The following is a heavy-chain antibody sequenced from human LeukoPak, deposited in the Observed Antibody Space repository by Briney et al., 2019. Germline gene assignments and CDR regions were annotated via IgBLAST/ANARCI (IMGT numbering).Heavy chain of an antibody. CDR1: GFTFSSYA. V-gene: IGHV3-23*01. CDR2: ISGSGGST. D-gene: IGHD4-17*01. J-gene: IGHJ6*02. CDR3: AKDWWDGDTSYGMDV. Sequence: GGSLRLSCAASGFTFSSYAMSWVRQAPGKGLEWVSAISGSGGSTYYADSVKGRFTISRDNSKNTLYLQMNSLRAEDTAVYYCAKDWWDGDTSYGMDVWGQGTTVTVSS.